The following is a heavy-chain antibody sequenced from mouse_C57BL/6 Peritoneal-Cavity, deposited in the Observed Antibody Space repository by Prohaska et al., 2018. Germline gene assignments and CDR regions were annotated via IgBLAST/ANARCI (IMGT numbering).Heavy chain of an antibody. Sequence: EVQLVESGGGLVKPGGSLKLSCAASGFTFSDYGMHWVRQAPGKGLEWVSYISSGSSTIYYADTVKGRFTISRDNAKNTLFLQMTSLRSEDTAMYYCARDPAWFAYWGQGTLVTVSA. V-gene: IGHV5-17*01. CDR2: ISSGSSTI. CDR3: ARDPAWFAY. J-gene: IGHJ3*01. CDR1: GFTFSDYG.